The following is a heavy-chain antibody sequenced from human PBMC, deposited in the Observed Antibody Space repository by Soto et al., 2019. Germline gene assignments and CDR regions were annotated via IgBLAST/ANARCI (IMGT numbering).Heavy chain of an antibody. D-gene: IGHD6-13*01. Sequence: GESLKISCKGSGYSFTSYWIGWVRQMPGKGLECMGIIYPGDSDTRYSPSFQGQVTISADKSISTAYLQWSSLKASDTAMYYCARTAAAGKYYYAMGVWGQGTTVTVSS. V-gene: IGHV5-51*01. CDR2: IYPGDSDT. J-gene: IGHJ6*02. CDR3: ARTAAAGKYYYAMGV. CDR1: GYSFTSYW.